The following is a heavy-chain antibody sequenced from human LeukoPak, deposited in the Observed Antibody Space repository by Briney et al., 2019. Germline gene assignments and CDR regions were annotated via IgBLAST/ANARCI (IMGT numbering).Heavy chain of an antibody. V-gene: IGHV3-66*01. D-gene: IGHD3-10*01. CDR2: IYSGGST. CDR3: TKGSGNGYGSGPFDY. Sequence: GGSLRLSCAASGFTVSSNYMSWVRQAPGKGLEWVSVIYSGGSTYYADSVKGRFTISRDNSKNTLYLQMSSLRAEDTALYYCTKGSGNGYGSGPFDYWGQGTLVTVSS. CDR1: GFTVSSNY. J-gene: IGHJ4*02.